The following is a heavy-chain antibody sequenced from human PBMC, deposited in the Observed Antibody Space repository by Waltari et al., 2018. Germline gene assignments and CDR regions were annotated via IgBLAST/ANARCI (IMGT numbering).Heavy chain of an antibody. CDR2: VYHFGSS. V-gene: IGHV4-38-2*01. J-gene: IGHJ4*02. CDR3: ARHESAHYGGFDS. D-gene: IGHD4-17*01. Sequence: QVQLQESGPGLVKPSETLSLTRAVSGDSITSASYWGWIRQPPGKGLEWIGYVYHFGSSSYNPSLKSRVTMSVDTSKRQFSLNLSSVTAADTAVYYCARHESAHYGGFDSWGRGTLVTVSA. CDR1: GDSITSASY.